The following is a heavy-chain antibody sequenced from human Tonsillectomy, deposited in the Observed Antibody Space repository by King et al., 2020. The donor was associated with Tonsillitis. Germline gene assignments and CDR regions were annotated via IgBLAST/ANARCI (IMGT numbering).Heavy chain of an antibody. D-gene: IGHD3-3*01. V-gene: IGHV4-61*01. Sequence: VQLQESGPGLVKPSETLSLTCTVSGGPVSSGSYYWSWIRQPPGKGLEWIGYIYYSGSTNYTPPLKSRDTISVDTSKNPFSLRLSSVTAADTAVYYCARDKGNAVIVGVLDYGMDVWGQGTTATVSS. CDR1: GGPVSSGSYY. CDR2: IYYSGST. CDR3: ARDKGNAVIVGVLDYGMDV. J-gene: IGHJ6*02.